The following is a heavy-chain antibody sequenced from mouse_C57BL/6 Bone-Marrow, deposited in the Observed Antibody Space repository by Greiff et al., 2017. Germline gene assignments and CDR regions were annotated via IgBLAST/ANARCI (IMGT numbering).Heavy chain of an antibody. Sequence: QVQLQQPGTELVKPGASVKLSCKASGYTFTSYWMHWVKQRPGPGLEWIGNINPSNGGTNYNEKFKRKAKLTVDKSSSTAYMLLTSLTSEDSAVYYCAWDWYFDVWGTGTTVTVSS. D-gene: IGHD4-1*01. V-gene: IGHV1-53*01. CDR3: AWDWYFDV. CDR1: GYTFTSYW. J-gene: IGHJ1*03. CDR2: INPSNGGT.